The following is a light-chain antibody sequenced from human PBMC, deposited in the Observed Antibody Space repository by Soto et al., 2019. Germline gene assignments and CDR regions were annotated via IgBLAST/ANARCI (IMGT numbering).Light chain of an antibody. CDR3: HQYNDWPLYT. CDR1: QSVGSN. Sequence: EIVLTQSPATLSLSPWERATLPCRASQSVGSNLAWYQQTPGQAPRLLIYDASTRATGIPARFSGSGSATEFTLTISSLQSEDFAFYYCHQYNDWPLYTFGQGTKVDIK. CDR2: DAS. V-gene: IGKV3-15*01. J-gene: IGKJ2*01.